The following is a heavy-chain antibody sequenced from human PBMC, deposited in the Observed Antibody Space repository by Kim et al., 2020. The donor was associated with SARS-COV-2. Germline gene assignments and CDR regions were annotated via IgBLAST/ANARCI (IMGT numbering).Heavy chain of an antibody. V-gene: IGHV3-21*01. CDR1: GFTFSSYS. CDR3: ARDGGAAGTNFDY. Sequence: GGSLRLSCAASGFTFSSYSMNWVRQAPGKGLEWVSSISSSSSYIYYADSVKGRFTISRDNAKNSLYLQMNSLRAEDTAVYYCARDGGAAGTNFDYWGQGTLVTVSS. CDR2: ISSSSSYI. J-gene: IGHJ4*02. D-gene: IGHD6-13*01.